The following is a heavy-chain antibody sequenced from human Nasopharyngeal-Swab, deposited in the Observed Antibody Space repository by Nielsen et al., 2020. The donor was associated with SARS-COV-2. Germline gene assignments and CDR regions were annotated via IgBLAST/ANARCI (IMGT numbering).Heavy chain of an antibody. J-gene: IGHJ6*02. CDR3: ARMGTYYYDLLHGMDV. Sequence: GESLKISCAASGFTFSSYGMHWVRQAPGKGLEWVAVIWYDGSNKYYADSVKGRFTISRDNSKNTLYLQMNSLRAEDTAVYYCARMGTYYYDLLHGMDVWGQGTTATVSS. CDR2: IWYDGSNK. D-gene: IGHD3-22*01. CDR1: GFTFSSYG. V-gene: IGHV3-33*01.